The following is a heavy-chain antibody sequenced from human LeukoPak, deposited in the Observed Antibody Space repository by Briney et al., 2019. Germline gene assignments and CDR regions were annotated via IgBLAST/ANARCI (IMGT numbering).Heavy chain of an antibody. D-gene: IGHD2-15*01. CDR3: ASRASCSGGSCYMFDY. V-gene: IGHV1-18*01. CDR1: GYTFTSYG. Sequence: RASVKVSCKASGYTFTSYGISWVRQAPGQGLEWMGWISAYNGNTNYAQKLQGRVTMTRDTSTSTVYMELSSLRSEDTAVYYCASRASCSGGSCYMFDYWGQGTLVTVSS. J-gene: IGHJ4*02. CDR2: ISAYNGNT.